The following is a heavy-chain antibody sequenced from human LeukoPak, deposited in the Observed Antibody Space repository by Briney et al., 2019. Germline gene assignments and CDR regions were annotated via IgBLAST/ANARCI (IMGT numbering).Heavy chain of an antibody. CDR2: INPSGGST. CDR3: ARCESRWQQLVGGFDAFDI. CDR1: GYTFTSYY. Sequence: ASVKVSCKASGYTFTSYYMHWVRQAPGQGLEWMGIINPSGGSTSYAQKFQGGVTMTRDMSTSTVYMELSSLRSDDTAVYYCARCESRWQQLVGGFDAFDIWGQGTMVTVSS. J-gene: IGHJ3*02. D-gene: IGHD6-6*01. V-gene: IGHV1-46*01.